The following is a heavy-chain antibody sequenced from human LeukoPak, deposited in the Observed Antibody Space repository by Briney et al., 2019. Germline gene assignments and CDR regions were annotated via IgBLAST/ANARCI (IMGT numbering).Heavy chain of an antibody. Sequence: GESLKISCKASGYSFTNYWIGWVRQMPGKGLEWVAMINPDDTNIAYSPSFQGQVTISADKSISTAYLQWSSLKASDTAMYYCASRGGKSYFHTWGQGTLVTVSS. CDR3: ASRGGKSYFHT. D-gene: IGHD1-26*01. J-gene: IGHJ1*01. V-gene: IGHV5-51*01. CDR1: GYSFTNYW. CDR2: INPDDTNI.